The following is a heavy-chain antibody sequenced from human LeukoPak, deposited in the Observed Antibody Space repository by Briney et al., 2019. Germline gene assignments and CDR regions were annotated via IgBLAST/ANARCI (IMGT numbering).Heavy chain of an antibody. CDR3: AKDRRQISVATTFDS. J-gene: IGHJ4*02. CDR2: ITASGDDS. CDR1: GFTFSDYY. Sequence: GGSLRLSCAASGFTFSDYYMSWIRQAPGKGLEWVSAITASGDDSYYADSVKGRFAISRDNSKNTFYLQMISLRAEDTAIYYCAKDRRQISVATTFDSWGQGTLVTVSS. D-gene: IGHD5-12*01. V-gene: IGHV3-23*01.